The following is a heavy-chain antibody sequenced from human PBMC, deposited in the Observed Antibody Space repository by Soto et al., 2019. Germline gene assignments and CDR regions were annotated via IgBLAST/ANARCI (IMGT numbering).Heavy chain of an antibody. D-gene: IGHD3-10*01. J-gene: IGHJ4*02. V-gene: IGHV4-34*01. Sequence: QVQLQQWGAGLLKPSETLSLTCAVYGGSFSGYYWSWIRQPPGKGLEWIGEINHSGSTNYNPSLKRRVTISVDTSKNQFSLKLNSVTAADTAVYYCARVAYYGSGSPIDYWGQGILVTVSS. CDR1: GGSFSGYY. CDR3: ARVAYYGSGSPIDY. CDR2: INHSGST.